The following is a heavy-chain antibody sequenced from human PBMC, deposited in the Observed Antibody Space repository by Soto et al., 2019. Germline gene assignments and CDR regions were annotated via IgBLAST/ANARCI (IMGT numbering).Heavy chain of an antibody. CDR2: TYYRSKWYN. V-gene: IGHV6-1*01. D-gene: IGHD3-3*01. CDR3: ARDLITIFGVVTEYYYYYMDV. CDR1: GDSVSSNSAA. Sequence: QSQTLSLTCAISGDSVSSNSAAWNWIRQSPSRGLEWLGRTYYRSKWYNDYAVSVKSRITINPDTSKNQFSLQLNSVTPEDTAVYYCARDLITIFGVVTEYYYYYMDVWGKGTTVTVSS. J-gene: IGHJ6*03.